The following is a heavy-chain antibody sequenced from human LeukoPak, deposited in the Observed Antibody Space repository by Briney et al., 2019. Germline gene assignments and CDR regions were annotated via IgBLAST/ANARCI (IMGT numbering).Heavy chain of an antibody. CDR1: GYTLTELS. Sequence: ASVKVSCKVSGYTLTELSMHWVRQAPGKGLEWMGGFDPEDGETIYAQKFQGRVTMTEDTSTDTAYMELSSLRSEDTAVYYCATIFPLDAVGPGDHYYGMDVWGQGTTVTVSS. J-gene: IGHJ6*02. CDR2: FDPEDGET. CDR3: ATIFPLDAVGPGDHYYGMDV. D-gene: IGHD3-10*01. V-gene: IGHV1-24*01.